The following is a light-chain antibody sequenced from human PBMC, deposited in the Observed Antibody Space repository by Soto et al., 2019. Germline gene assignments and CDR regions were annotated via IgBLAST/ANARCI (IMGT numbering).Light chain of an antibody. Sequence: DIQMTQSPSSVSASVGDRVTITCRASQAISSWLVWYQQKPGQAPKLQIYKASTLPSGVPSRFSGSASGTDFTLTISGMQPEDVATSYCQQASSCPFTFGGGTEVEIK. CDR3: QQASSCPFT. J-gene: IGKJ4*01. V-gene: IGKV1-12*01. CDR2: KAS. CDR1: QAISSW.